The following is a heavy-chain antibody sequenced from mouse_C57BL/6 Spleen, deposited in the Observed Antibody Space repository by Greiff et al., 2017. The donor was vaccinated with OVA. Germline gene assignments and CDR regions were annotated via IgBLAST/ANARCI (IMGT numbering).Heavy chain of an antibody. V-gene: IGHV1-80*01. CDR1: GYAFSSYW. CDR3: ASLTGTWYFDV. D-gene: IGHD4-1*01. Sequence: QVHVKQSGAELVKPGASVKISCKASGYAFSSYWMNWVKQRPGKGLEWIGQIYPGDGDTNYNGKFKGKATLTADKSSSTAYMQLSSLTSEDSAVYFCASLTGTWYFDVWGTGTTVTVSS. CDR2: IYPGDGDT. J-gene: IGHJ1*03.